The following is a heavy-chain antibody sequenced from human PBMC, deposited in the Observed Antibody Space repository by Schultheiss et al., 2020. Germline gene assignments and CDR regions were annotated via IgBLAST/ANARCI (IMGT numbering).Heavy chain of an antibody. Sequence: SQTLSLTCAIFGDSVSSNSAAWNWIRQSPSRGLEWLGRTYYRSKWYNEYAVSVKSRITINPDTSKNQFSLQLNSVTPEDTAVYYCTRGLEWPTYHFYLDVWGKGTTVTVYS. J-gene: IGHJ6*03. CDR3: TRGLEWPTYHFYLDV. CDR1: GDSVSSNSAA. D-gene: IGHD3-3*01. CDR2: TYYRSKWYN. V-gene: IGHV6-1*01.